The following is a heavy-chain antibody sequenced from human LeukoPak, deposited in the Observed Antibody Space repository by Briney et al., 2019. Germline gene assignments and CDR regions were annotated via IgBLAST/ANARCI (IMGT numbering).Heavy chain of an antibody. D-gene: IGHD3-3*01. J-gene: IGHJ3*02. CDR1: GFPFSNYN. V-gene: IGHV3-21*01. CDR2: ISSSRSYM. Sequence: GGSLRLSCAASGFPFSNYNMNWVRQAPGKGLEWVSSISSSRSYMYYADSVKGRFAISRDNSKNSLYLQMNSLRAEDTAIYYCAKLTYYDFWSGTYNAFDIWGQGTMVTVSS. CDR3: AKLTYYDFWSGTYNAFDI.